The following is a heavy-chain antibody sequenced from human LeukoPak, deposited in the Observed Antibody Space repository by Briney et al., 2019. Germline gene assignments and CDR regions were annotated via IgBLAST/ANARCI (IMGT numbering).Heavy chain of an antibody. Sequence: SGTLSLTCGVSGGSIDITNYWSWVRQAPGKGLEWIGEISHDGTRNYNPSLRSRVAMSFDRANNYFSLSLTAVTAADTALYYCTRESRPFCPFAFWGQGAMVTVSS. CDR3: TRESRPFCPFAF. V-gene: IGHV4-4*02. J-gene: IGHJ4*02. D-gene: IGHD2-2*01. CDR2: ISHDGTR. CDR1: GGSIDITNY.